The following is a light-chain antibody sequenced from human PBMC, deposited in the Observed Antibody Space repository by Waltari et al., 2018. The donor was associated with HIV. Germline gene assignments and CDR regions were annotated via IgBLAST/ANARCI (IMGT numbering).Light chain of an antibody. CDR3: TSYISSSSPV. CDR2: QVS. J-gene: IGLJ3*02. CDR1: SNDLRNYHS. Sequence: QSALTQPASVSGSPGQSLTISCTGTSNDLRNYHSVSWYQHHPGNAPKVIIYQVSTPPSGVSSRFSGSISANTASLTISGLQAEDEADYFCTSYISSSSPVFGGGTKVTVL. V-gene: IGLV2-14*01.